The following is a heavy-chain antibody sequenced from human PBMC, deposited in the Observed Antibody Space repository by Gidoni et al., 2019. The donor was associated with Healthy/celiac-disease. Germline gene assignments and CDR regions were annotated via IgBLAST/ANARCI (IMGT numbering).Heavy chain of an antibody. D-gene: IGHD2-8*01. CDR1: GLASRSYA. V-gene: IGHV3-23*04. CDR2: SSGSGGST. Sequence: EVRLVESGVGLVQPGRALSIYSAAPGLASRSYAMSWVRQAPGKGLEWVSASSGSGGSTYYADSVKGRFSISRDNSKHTLYLQMNSLRAEDTAVYYGAKDSRRILYFNWFDPWGQGTLVTVSS. CDR3: AKDSRRILYFNWFDP. J-gene: IGHJ5*02.